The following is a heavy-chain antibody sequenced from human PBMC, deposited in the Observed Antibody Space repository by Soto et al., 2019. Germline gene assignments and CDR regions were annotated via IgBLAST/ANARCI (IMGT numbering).Heavy chain of an antibody. V-gene: IGHV3-15*01. CDR1: VFTFSNAW. D-gene: IGHD4-17*01. CDR2: IKSKTDGGTT. CDR3: TTESRSPATVTTCFDY. J-gene: IGHJ4*02. Sequence: EVQLVESGGGLVKPGGSLRLSCAASVFTFSNAWMSWVRQAPGKGLEWVGRIKSKTDGGTTDYAAPVKGRFTISRDDSKNTLYLQMNSLNTEDTAVYYCTTESRSPATVTTCFDYWGQGTLVTVSS.